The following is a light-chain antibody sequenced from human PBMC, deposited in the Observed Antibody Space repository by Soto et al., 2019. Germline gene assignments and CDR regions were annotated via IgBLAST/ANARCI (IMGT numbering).Light chain of an antibody. J-gene: IGKJ1*01. CDR3: QHYNSYSEA. Sequence: DIQMTQSPSTLSAFVGDRVTITCRASQSIGRWLAWYQQKPVKAPKLLVYDASSLESGVPSRFSGSGSGTEFTLTISSLQPDDFATYYCQHYNSYSEAFGQGTKVDIK. CDR2: DAS. CDR1: QSIGRW. V-gene: IGKV1-5*01.